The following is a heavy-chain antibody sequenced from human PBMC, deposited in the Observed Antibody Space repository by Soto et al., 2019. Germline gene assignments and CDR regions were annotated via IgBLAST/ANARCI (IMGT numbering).Heavy chain of an antibody. CDR1: GFTFSTYA. J-gene: IGHJ4*02. V-gene: IGHV3-30-3*01. Sequence: QVQLVESGGGVVQPGRSLRLSCAASGFTFSTYAMHWVRQAPGKGLEWVALIAYDGTNKYYADSVKGRFTISRDNSKNTRYLQMNSLRAEDTAIYYCARGQGAYCGGDCYSGWFNYWGQGTLVAVSS. D-gene: IGHD2-21*02. CDR2: IAYDGTNK. CDR3: ARGQGAYCGGDCYSGWFNY.